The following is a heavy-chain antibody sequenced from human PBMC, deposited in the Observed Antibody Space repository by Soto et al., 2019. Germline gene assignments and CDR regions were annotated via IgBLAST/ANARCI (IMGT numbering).Heavy chain of an antibody. D-gene: IGHD3-9*01. CDR1: GFTFSSYG. V-gene: IGHV3-30-3*01. J-gene: IGHJ4*02. CDR3: ARGPAYYNILTGYYRSDYFDY. Sequence: VGSLRLSCVASGFTFSSYGMHWVRQAPGKGLEWVAFISYDGNNKYYADSVKGRFTISRDHSKNTLFLQMNSLRAEDTAVYYCARGPAYYNILTGYYRSDYFDYWGQGALVTVSS. CDR2: ISYDGNNK.